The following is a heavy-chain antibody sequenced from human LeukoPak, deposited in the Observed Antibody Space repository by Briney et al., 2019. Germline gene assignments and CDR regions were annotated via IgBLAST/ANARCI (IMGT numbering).Heavy chain of an antibody. CDR1: GYTFTSYY. V-gene: IGHV1-46*01. J-gene: IGHJ5*02. CDR2: INPSGGSA. D-gene: IGHD1-14*01. Sequence: ASVTVSCKASGYTFTSYYMHRVRQAPGQGLEWMGIINPSGGSASYAQKFQGRVTMTRDTSTSTVYMELSSLRSEDTAVYYCATGPGWFDPWGQGTLVTVSS. CDR3: ATGPGWFDP.